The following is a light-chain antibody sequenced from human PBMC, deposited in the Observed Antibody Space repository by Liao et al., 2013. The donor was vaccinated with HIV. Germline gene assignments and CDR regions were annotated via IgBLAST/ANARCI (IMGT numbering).Light chain of an antibody. J-gene: IGLJ2*01. V-gene: IGLV3-21*01. CDR1: NIGSKS. CDR3: QMWDHSSDHVV. Sequence: SYELTQPPSVSVAPGKTARITCGGNNIGSKSVHWYQQKPGQAPVLVIYYDSDRPSGIPERFSGSNSGNTATLTISTVEAGDEADYYCQMWDHSSDHVVFGGGTKLTVL. CDR2: YDS.